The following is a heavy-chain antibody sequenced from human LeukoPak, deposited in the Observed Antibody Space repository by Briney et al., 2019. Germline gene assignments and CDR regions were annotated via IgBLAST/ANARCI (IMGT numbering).Heavy chain of an antibody. V-gene: IGHV1-69*05. CDR1: GGTFSSNA. D-gene: IGHD2-21*02. CDR3: ARVPVYCGGDCFWFDP. J-gene: IGHJ5*02. Sequence: SVKVSCKASGGTFSSNAISWVRQAPGQGLEWMGGIIPIFGTANYAQKFQGRVTITTDESTSTAYMELSSLRSEDTAVYYCARVPVYCGGDCFWFDPWGQGTLVTVSS. CDR2: IIPIFGTA.